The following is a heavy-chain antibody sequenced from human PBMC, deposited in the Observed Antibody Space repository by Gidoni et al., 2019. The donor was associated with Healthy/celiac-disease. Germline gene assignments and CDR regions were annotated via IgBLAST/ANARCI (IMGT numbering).Heavy chain of an antibody. V-gene: IGHV5-51*01. CDR3: ARHLNYYDSSGYYPEDYYYYMDV. CDR2: IYPGDSDT. Sequence: EVQLVQSGAEVKKPGESLKISCKGSGYSFTSYWIGWVRQMPGKGLEWMGIIYPGDSDTRYSPSFQGQVTISADKSISTAYLQWSSLKASDTAMYYCARHLNYYDSSGYYPEDYYYYMDVWGKGTTVTVSS. CDR1: GYSFTSYW. J-gene: IGHJ6*03. D-gene: IGHD3-22*01.